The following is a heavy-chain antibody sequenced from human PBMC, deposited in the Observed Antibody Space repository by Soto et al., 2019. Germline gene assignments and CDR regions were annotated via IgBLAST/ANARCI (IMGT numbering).Heavy chain of an antibody. J-gene: IGHJ4*02. CDR3: ARHLRGLGSTDPGRFDY. V-gene: IGHV4-39*01. CDR1: GGSISSSANY. D-gene: IGHD4-17*01. CDR2: LFSSGST. Sequence: QVQLRESGPGLVKPSETLSLTCPVTGGSISSSANYWGWIRQPPGKGLVWIGSLFSSGSTLYNPSLVSGVTIPVNTFTNQISLQLISVPAADTAVYVCARHLRGLGSTDPGRFDYWGQGILVTVSS.